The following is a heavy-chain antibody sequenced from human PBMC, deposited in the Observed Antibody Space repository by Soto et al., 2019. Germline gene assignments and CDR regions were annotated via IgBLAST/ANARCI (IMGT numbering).Heavy chain of an antibody. Sequence: PSETLSLTCTVSGASISSSYWSWIRQSPGKGLEWIGYVYYSGSTNYNPSLKSRVTISVDTSKNQFSLKLSSVTAADTAVYYCARGYYDSNGQSNTFDIWGQGTMVTVSS. J-gene: IGHJ3*02. CDR1: GASISSSY. V-gene: IGHV4-59*01. CDR3: ARGYYDSNGQSNTFDI. D-gene: IGHD3-22*01. CDR2: VYYSGST.